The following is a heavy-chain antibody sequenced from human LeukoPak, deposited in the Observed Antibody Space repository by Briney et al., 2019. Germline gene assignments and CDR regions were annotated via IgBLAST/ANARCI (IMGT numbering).Heavy chain of an antibody. Sequence: PGGFLRLSCAASGFTFSSYGMHWVRQAPGKGLEWAAVIWYDRSNKYYADSVKGRFTISRDNSKNTLYLQMNSLRAEDTAVYYCAKDPTYCGGDCYSGYFDYWGQGTLVTVSS. CDR2: IWYDRSNK. D-gene: IGHD2-21*02. J-gene: IGHJ4*02. CDR3: AKDPTYCGGDCYSGYFDY. CDR1: GFTFSSYG. V-gene: IGHV3-33*06.